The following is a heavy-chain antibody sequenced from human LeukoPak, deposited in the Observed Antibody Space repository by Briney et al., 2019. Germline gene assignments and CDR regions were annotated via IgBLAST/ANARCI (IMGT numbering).Heavy chain of an antibody. V-gene: IGHV4-59*01. CDR2: IYYSGST. Sequence: SETLSLTCTVSGGSISSYYWSWIRQPPGKGLEWIGYIYYSGSTNYNPSLKGRVTISVDTSKNQFSLKLSSVTAADTAVYYCARWAPVVPAANLRYYYGMDVWGQGTTVTVSS. D-gene: IGHD2-2*01. CDR3: ARWAPVVPAANLRYYYGMDV. CDR1: GGSISSYY. J-gene: IGHJ6*02.